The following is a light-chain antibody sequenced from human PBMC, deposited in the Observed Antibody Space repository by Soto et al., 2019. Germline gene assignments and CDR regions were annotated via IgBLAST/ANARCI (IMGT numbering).Light chain of an antibody. CDR1: CSNIGAGYD. CDR3: LSFDSSLSVV. Sequence: QAVVTQPPSVSGAPGQRVTISCTGSCSNIGAGYDVHWYQQLPGRAPKLLIYGNTNRPSGVPDRFSGSKSGTSASLAITGLQAEDEADYYCLSFDSSLSVVFGGGTKVTVL. J-gene: IGLJ2*01. V-gene: IGLV1-40*01. CDR2: GNT.